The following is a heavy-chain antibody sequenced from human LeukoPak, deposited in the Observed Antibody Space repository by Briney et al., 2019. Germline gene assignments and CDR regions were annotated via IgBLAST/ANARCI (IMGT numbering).Heavy chain of an antibody. Sequence: GESLKISCKGSGYSFTSDWIGWVGQMPGKGLEWMGIIYPGDSDTRYRPSFQGQVTISADKSISTAYLQWSSLKAPDTAMYYCVRRVSSGSHEYFQHSGEGTLVTVYS. V-gene: IGHV5-51*01. CDR2: IYPGDSDT. D-gene: IGHD3-22*01. CDR3: VRRVSSGSHEYFQH. CDR1: GYSFTSDW. J-gene: IGHJ1*01.